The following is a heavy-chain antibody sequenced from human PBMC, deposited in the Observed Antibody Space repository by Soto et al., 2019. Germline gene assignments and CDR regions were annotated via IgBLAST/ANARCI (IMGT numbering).Heavy chain of an antibody. D-gene: IGHD3-3*01. J-gene: IGHJ6*02. CDR3: ARGSGPRPVTIFGVVIPHYYYYGMDV. CDR2: IKQDGSEK. Sequence: PGGSLRLSCAASGFTFSSYWMSWVRQAPGKGLEWVANIKQDGSEKYYVDSVKGRFTISRDNSKNSLYLQMNSLRAEDTAVYYCARGSGPRPVTIFGVVIPHYYYYGMDVWGQGTTVTVSS. V-gene: IGHV3-7*01. CDR1: GFTFSSYW.